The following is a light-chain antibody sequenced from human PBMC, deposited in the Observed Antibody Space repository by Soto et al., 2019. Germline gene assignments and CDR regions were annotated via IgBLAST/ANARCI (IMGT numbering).Light chain of an antibody. CDR2: DAS. Sequence: ETVLTHSRATLSFSPVGIGTLSCKSSQSVSSYLAWYQQKPGQAPRLLIYDASNRATGIPARFSGSGSGKDFTLTISSLEPEDFAVYYCKQRSNWISFGQGTRLEIK. J-gene: IGKJ5*01. CDR1: QSVSSY. V-gene: IGKV3-11*01. CDR3: KQRSNWIS.